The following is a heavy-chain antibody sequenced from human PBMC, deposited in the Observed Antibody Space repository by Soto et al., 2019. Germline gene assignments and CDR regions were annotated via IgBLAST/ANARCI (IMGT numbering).Heavy chain of an antibody. CDR1: GFTFSSYA. J-gene: IGHJ6*02. CDR2: ILSDGSNK. CDR3: ARDVFQEDV. Sequence: QVQLVESGGGVVQPGRSLRLSCAASGFTFSSYAMHWVRQAPGKGLEWVAVILSDGSNKWYVDSVKGRFTISRDNSKNTLYLQMNSLRAEDTAVYYCARDVFQEDVWGQGTTATVSS. V-gene: IGHV3-30-3*01.